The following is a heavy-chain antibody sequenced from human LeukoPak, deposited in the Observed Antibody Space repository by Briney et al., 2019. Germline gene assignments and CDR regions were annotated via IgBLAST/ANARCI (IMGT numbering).Heavy chain of an antibody. D-gene: IGHD6-13*01. Sequence: ASVKVSCKSSGYTFTGYYMHWVRQAPGQGLEWMGWINPNSGDTKYAQNFQGRVTITRDTSTSTVYMELSSLRSEDTAVYYCARAPPRYSSSWYYFDYWGQGTLVTVSS. CDR3: ARAPPRYSSSWYYFDY. CDR2: INPNSGDT. J-gene: IGHJ4*02. CDR1: GYTFTGYY. V-gene: IGHV1-2*02.